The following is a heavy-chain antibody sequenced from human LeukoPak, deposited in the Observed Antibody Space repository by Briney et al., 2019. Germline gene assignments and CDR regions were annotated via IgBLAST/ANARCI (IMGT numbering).Heavy chain of an antibody. J-gene: IGHJ6*03. V-gene: IGHV3-7*01. Sequence: GGSLRLSCAASGFTFSSYWMNWVRQAPGKGLEWVANIKKDGSEKYYVESVKGRFTISRDNAKNSLYLQMNSLRAEDTAVYYCARAGSGYDSTSHYFYYMDVWGKGTTVTVSS. CDR2: IKKDGSEK. CDR1: GFTFSSYW. D-gene: IGHD5-12*01. CDR3: ARAGSGYDSTSHYFYYMDV.